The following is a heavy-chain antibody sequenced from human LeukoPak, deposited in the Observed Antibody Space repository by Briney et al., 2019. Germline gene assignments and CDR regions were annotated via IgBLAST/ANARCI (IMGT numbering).Heavy chain of an antibody. Sequence: GGSLRLSCAASGFTFSSYAMRWVRQAPGKGLEWVAVISYDGSNKYYADSVKGRFTISRDNSKNTLYLQMNSLRAEDTAVYYCARDRNYDYVWGSYRSSHFDYWGQGTLVTVSS. D-gene: IGHD3-16*02. J-gene: IGHJ4*02. CDR2: ISYDGSNK. CDR3: ARDRNYDYVWGSYRSSHFDY. V-gene: IGHV3-30-3*01. CDR1: GFTFSSYA.